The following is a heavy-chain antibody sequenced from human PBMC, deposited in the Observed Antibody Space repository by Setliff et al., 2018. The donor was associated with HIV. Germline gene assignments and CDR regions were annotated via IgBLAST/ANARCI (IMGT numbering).Heavy chain of an antibody. V-gene: IGHV4-4*02. D-gene: IGHD2-15*01. CDR3: AAFPTLGIYYGMDV. CDR2: IYHSGST. J-gene: IGHJ6*02. CDR1: GGSISSYNW. Sequence: KASETLSLTCVVSGGSISSYNWWSWVRQPPGKGLEWIGEIYHSGSTNYNPSLKSRVTMSVDKSKKQFSLKLSSVTAADTAVYYCAAFPTLGIYYGMDVWGQGTTVTVSS.